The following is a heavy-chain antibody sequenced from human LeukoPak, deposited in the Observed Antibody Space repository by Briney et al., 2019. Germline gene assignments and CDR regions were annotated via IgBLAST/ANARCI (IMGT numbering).Heavy chain of an antibody. Sequence: GGSLRLSCKASHFTLNSHAMSWVRQAPGKGLEWVSGVSGSGGSTYYADSVKGRFTISRDNSKNTLYLQMNSLRAEDTAVYYCAKDLDIVATITGNWGQGTLVTVSS. CDR2: VSGSGGST. D-gene: IGHD5-12*01. CDR3: AKDLDIVATITGN. J-gene: IGHJ4*02. V-gene: IGHV3-23*01. CDR1: HFTLNSHA.